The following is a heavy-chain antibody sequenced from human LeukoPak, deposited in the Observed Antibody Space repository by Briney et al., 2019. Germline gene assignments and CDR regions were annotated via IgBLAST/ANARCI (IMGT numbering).Heavy chain of an antibody. Sequence: GGSLRLSCAASGFTVSSNYMSWVRQAPGKGLEWVSVIYSGGSTYYADSVKGRFTISRDNSKNTLYLQMNSLRAEDTAVYYCARDQHYYDSSGYYSRTIYYYYGMDVWGQGTTVTVSS. V-gene: IGHV3-66*01. D-gene: IGHD3-22*01. CDR1: GFTVSSNY. CDR2: IYSGGST. J-gene: IGHJ6*02. CDR3: ARDQHYYDSSGYYSRTIYYYYGMDV.